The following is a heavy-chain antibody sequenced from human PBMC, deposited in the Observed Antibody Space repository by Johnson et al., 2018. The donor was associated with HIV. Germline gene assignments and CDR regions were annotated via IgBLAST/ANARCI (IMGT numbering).Heavy chain of an antibody. D-gene: IGHD6-6*01. CDR2: ISGGGDTI. V-gene: IGHV3-23*04. CDR1: GFTFSSYA. Sequence: VQMVESGGGLVQPGGSLRLSCAASGFTFSSYAMSWVRQAPGKGLEWVSAISGGGDTIYYADSVKGRFTISRDNSKNTLYLQMSSLRVEDTAVYCCARVRIIYSSASHAFDIWGQGTMVTVSS. J-gene: IGHJ3*02. CDR3: ARVRIIYSSASHAFDI.